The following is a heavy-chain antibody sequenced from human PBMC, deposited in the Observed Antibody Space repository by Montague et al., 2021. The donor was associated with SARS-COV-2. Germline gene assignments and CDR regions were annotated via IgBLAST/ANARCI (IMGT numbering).Heavy chain of an antibody. J-gene: IGHJ4*02. CDR1: GFSLSTSGVG. D-gene: IGHD3-9*01. CDR3: AHIGTYYDILTGYYNNVFSSDY. Sequence: PALVKPTQTLTLTCTFSGFSLSTSGVGVGWIRQPPGKALEWLALIYWDXDNRYSPSLKSRLTITKDTSKNQVVLTMTNMDPVDTATYYCAHIGTYYDILTGYYNNVFSSDYWGQGTLVTVSS. V-gene: IGHV2-5*02. CDR2: IYWDXDN.